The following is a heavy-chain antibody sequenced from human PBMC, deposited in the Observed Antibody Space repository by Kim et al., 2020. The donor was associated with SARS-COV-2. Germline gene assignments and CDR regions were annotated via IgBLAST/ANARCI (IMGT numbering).Heavy chain of an antibody. V-gene: IGHV4-59*13. J-gene: IGHJ6*02. CDR3: ARVAGDYVNYYYGMDV. CDR1: GGSISSYY. D-gene: IGHD4-17*01. CDR2: IYYSGST. Sequence: SETLSLTCTVSGGSISSYYWSWIRQPPGKGLEWIGYIYYSGSTNYNPSLKSRVTISVDTSKNQFSLKLSSVTAADTAVYYCARVAGDYVNYYYGMDVWGQGTTVTVSS.